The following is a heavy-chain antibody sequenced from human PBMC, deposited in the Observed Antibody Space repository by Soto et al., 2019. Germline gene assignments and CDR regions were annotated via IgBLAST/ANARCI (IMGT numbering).Heavy chain of an antibody. V-gene: IGHV1-69*13. D-gene: IGHD6-19*01. CDR1: GGTFSSYA. CDR2: IIPIFGTA. Sequence: SVKVSCKASGGTFSSYAISWVRQAPGQGLEWMGGIIPIFGTANYAQKFQGRVTITADESTSTAYMELSSLRSEDTAVYYCARRRIAVAGTLGYYYYGMDVWGQGTTVTVSS. CDR3: ARRRIAVAGTLGYYYYGMDV. J-gene: IGHJ6*02.